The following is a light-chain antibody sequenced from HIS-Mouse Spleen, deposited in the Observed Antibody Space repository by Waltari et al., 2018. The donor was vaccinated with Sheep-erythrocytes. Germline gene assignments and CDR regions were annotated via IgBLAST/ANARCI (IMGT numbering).Light chain of an antibody. J-gene: IGLJ2*01. Sequence: SYELTQPPSVSVSPGQTVSITCSGDKLGDKYACWYQQRPGQSPVLVIYQDSTRPSGITELVSGPNGGNTATLTISGTQAMDGADYDCQAWDSSTEVFGGGTKLTVL. V-gene: IGLV3-1*01. CDR3: QAWDSSTEV. CDR1: KLGDKY. CDR2: QDS.